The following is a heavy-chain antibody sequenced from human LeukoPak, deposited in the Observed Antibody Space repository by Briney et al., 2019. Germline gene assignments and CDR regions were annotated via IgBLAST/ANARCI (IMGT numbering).Heavy chain of an antibody. CDR1: GFTFSSYW. V-gene: IGHV3-21*01. CDR2: ISSSSSDI. Sequence: GGSLRLSCAASGFTFSSYWMSWVRQAPGKGLEWVSSISSSSSDIYYADSVKGRFTISRDNAKNSLYLQINSLRAVDTAVYFCASQGRLIPAAVGSWQFDAWGQGTLVTVS. CDR3: ASQGRLIPAAVGSWQFDA. D-gene: IGHD6-13*01. J-gene: IGHJ5*02.